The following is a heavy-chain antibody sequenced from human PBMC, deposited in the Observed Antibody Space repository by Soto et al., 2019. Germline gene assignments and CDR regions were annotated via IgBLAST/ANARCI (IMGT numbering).Heavy chain of an antibody. CDR3: ARGSRAGSAQVVIFDY. CDR2: INHSGST. CDR1: GGSFSGYY. V-gene: IGHV4-34*01. Sequence: QVQLQQWGAGLLKPSETLSLTCAVYGGSFSGYYWSWIRQPPGKGLEWIGEINHSGSTNYNPSLKSRVTISVDTSKNQFSLKLSSVTAADTAVYYCARGSRAGSAQVVIFDYWGQGTLVTVSS. D-gene: IGHD3-10*01. J-gene: IGHJ4*02.